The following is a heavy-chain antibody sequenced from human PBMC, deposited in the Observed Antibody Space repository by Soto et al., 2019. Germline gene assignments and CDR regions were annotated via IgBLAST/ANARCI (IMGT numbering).Heavy chain of an antibody. CDR1: GFTFSSYA. CDR2: ISGSGGST. J-gene: IGHJ5*02. Sequence: EVQLLESGGGLVQPGGSLRLSCAASGFTFSSYAMSWVRQAPGKGLEWVSAISGSGGSTYYADSVKGRFTISRDNSKNPVYLEMNRLRGEDTAVYYCAKDAMPRYCGGDCYSNWFDPWGQGTLVTVSS. D-gene: IGHD2-21*02. CDR3: AKDAMPRYCGGDCYSNWFDP. V-gene: IGHV3-23*01.